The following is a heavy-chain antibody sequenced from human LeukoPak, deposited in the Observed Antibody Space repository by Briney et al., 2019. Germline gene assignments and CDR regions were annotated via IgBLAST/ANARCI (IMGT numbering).Heavy chain of an antibody. CDR1: GYTFTSYD. J-gene: IGHJ3*02. CDR3: ARPYSGYGFDAFDI. Sequence: ASVKVSCKASGYTFTSYDINWVRQATGQGLEWMGWMNPNSGNTGYAQKFQGRVTMTRNTSISTAYMELSSLRAEDTAVYYCARPYSGYGFDAFDIWGQGTMVTVSS. D-gene: IGHD5-12*01. CDR2: MNPNSGNT. V-gene: IGHV1-8*01.